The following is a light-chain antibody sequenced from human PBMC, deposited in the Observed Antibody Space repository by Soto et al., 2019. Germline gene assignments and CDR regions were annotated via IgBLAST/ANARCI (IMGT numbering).Light chain of an antibody. CDR2: DVS. J-gene: IGLJ2*01. Sequence: QSVLTQPASVSGSPGQAITMSCTGTSSDVGAYNYVSWHQQHPGKAPKLMIYDVSNRPSGVSNRFSGSKSGNTASLTISGLQAEDEADYYCSSYTTSSTVVFGGGTQLTV. V-gene: IGLV2-14*01. CDR1: SSDVGAYNY. CDR3: SSYTTSSTVV.